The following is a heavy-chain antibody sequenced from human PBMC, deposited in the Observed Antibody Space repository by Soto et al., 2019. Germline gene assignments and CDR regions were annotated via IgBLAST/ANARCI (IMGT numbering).Heavy chain of an antibody. V-gene: IGHV4-59*01. CDR2: VYNSGST. CDR3: VRGGGYDSFDF. Sequence: ETQSLTCNVTGGSISSNYWTWIRQPPGKGLEWIGYVYNSGSTNYNPSLKSRVTISEDTSKSQFSLKVNSMTAADTAVYYCVRGGGYDSFDFWGQGIQVTVSS. CDR1: GGSISSNY. D-gene: IGHD2-15*01. J-gene: IGHJ4*02.